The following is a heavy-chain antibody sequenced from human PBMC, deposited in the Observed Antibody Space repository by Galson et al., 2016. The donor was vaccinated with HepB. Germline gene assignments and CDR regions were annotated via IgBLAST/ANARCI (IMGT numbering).Heavy chain of an antibody. Sequence: SLRLSCAASGFTFSSYTMSWVRQAPGKGLEWVSGITNTGDSTYYAVSVKGRFTLSRDNSKNTLYLQMNSLRAEDTAIYYCAKLGVSDSGSAAYWGQGTLVTVSS. V-gene: IGHV3-23*01. D-gene: IGHD2-15*01. J-gene: IGHJ4*02. CDR3: AKLGVSDSGSAAY. CDR2: ITNTGDST. CDR1: GFTFSSYT.